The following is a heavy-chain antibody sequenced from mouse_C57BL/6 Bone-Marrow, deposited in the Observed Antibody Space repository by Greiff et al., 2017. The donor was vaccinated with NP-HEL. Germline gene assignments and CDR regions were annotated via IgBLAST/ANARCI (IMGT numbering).Heavy chain of an antibody. D-gene: IGHD1-1*01. Sequence: EVKLQQSGPELVKPGASVKISCKASGYTFTDYYMNWVKQSHGKSLEWIGDLNPNNGGTSYNQKFKGKATLTVDKSSSTAYMELRSLTSEDSAVYYCARCHYYGSSYYFDYWGQGTTLTVSS. CDR3: ARCHYYGSSYYFDY. J-gene: IGHJ2*01. CDR1: GYTFTDYY. V-gene: IGHV1-26*01. CDR2: LNPNNGGT.